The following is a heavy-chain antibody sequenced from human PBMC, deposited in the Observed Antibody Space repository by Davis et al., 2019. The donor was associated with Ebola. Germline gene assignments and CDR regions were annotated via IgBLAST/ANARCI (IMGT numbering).Heavy chain of an antibody. CDR3: ARGIGRELWMDAFDI. J-gene: IGHJ3*02. D-gene: IGHD1-26*01. Sequence: GSLRLSCAASGFTFSIYSMNWVRQAPGKGLEWVSSISSSSSYIYYADSVKGRFTISRDNAKNSLYLQMNSLRAEDTAVYYCARGIGRELWMDAFDIWGQGTMVTVSS. CDR2: ISSSSSYI. CDR1: GFTFSIYS. V-gene: IGHV3-21*01.